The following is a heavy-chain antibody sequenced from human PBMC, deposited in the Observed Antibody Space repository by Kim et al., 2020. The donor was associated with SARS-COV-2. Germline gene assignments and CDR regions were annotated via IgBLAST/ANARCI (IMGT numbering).Heavy chain of an antibody. CDR1: GFTFSDYY. V-gene: IGHV3-11*06. Sequence: GGSLRLSCAASGFTFSDYYMSWIRQAPGKGLEWVSYISSSSSYTNYADSVKGRFTISRDNAKNSLYLQMNSLRAEDTAVYYCARDRRVREEYYFDYWGQGTLVTVSS. CDR2: ISSSSSYT. D-gene: IGHD3-10*01. J-gene: IGHJ4*02. CDR3: ARDRRVREEYYFDY.